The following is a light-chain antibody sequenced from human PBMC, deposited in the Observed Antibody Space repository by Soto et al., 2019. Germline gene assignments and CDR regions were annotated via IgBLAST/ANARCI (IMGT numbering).Light chain of an antibody. CDR2: SNN. CDR1: SSNIGSNT. V-gene: IGLV1-44*01. CDR3: AAWDDSLNASYV. Sequence: QSVLTQPPSASGTPGQRVTISCSGSSSNIGSNTVSWYQQLPGTAPKLLIYSNNQRPSGVPDRFSGSKSGTSASLAISGLQSEDEADYYCAAWDDSLNASYVFGTGTKVTVL. J-gene: IGLJ1*01.